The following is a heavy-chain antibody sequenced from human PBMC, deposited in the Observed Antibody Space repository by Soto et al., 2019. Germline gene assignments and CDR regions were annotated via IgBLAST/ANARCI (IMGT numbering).Heavy chain of an antibody. J-gene: IGHJ4*02. CDR3: ARWSMVRGDPFDY. D-gene: IGHD3-10*01. V-gene: IGHV4-59*01. CDR1: GGSISSYY. CDR2: IYYSGST. Sequence: QVQLQESGPGLVKPSETLSLTCTVSGGSISSYYWSWIRQPPGKGLEWIGYIYYSGSTNYNPSLKSRVIISVDTSKNQFSLKLSSVTAADTAVYYCARWSMVRGDPFDYWGQGTLVTVSS.